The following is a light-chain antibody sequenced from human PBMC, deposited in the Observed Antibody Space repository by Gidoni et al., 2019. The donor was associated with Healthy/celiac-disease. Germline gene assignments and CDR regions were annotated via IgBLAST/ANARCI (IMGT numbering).Light chain of an antibody. CDR1: QSVSSRN. J-gene: IGKJ3*01. V-gene: IGKV3-20*01. Sequence: EIVLTQSPGTLSLSPGERATLSCRASQSVSSRNLAWYQQNPGPAPRRLIYGSSSRATGIPDRFSGSGSGTDFTLTISRLEPEDFAVYYCQQYGSSPLFTFXPXTKVDIK. CDR3: QQYGSSPLFT. CDR2: GSS.